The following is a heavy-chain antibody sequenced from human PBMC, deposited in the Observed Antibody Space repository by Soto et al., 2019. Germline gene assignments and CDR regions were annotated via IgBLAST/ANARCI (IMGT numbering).Heavy chain of an antibody. CDR3: AKRSPYSSGWYSPIFDY. D-gene: IGHD6-13*01. J-gene: IGHJ4*02. CDR1: GFSFSDYA. V-gene: IGHV3-23*01. Sequence: LRLSCAASGFSFSDYAMSWVRQAPGKGLEWVSVISESGGSTHYADSVRGRFTVSRDNSKNSLSLRMSSLRDEDTAVYFCAKRSPYSSGWYSPIFDYWGQGALVTVSS. CDR2: ISESGGST.